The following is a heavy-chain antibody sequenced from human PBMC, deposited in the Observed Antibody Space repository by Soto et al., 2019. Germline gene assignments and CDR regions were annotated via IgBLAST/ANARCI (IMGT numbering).Heavy chain of an antibody. V-gene: IGHV3-30*18. D-gene: IGHD5-12*01. CDR3: AKAPGDGYNYLDY. CDR2: ISYDGSNK. Sequence: GSLRLSCAASGFTSSSYGMHWVRQAPGKGLEWVTVISYDGSNKYYADSVKGRFTISRDNSKNTLYLQMNSLRAEDTAVYYCAKAPGDGYNYLDYWGQGTLVTVSS. CDR1: GFTSSSYG. J-gene: IGHJ4*02.